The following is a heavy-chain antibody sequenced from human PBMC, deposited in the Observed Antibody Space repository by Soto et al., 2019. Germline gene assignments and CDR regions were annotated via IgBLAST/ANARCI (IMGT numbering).Heavy chain of an antibody. CDR1: GGSMSSSSYY. D-gene: IGHD1-1*01. J-gene: IGHJ4*02. CDR3: VTHSWNY. Sequence: SETLSLTCTVSGGSMSSSSYYWGWIRQPPGKGLEWIGSIYYSGSTYVDSVKGRFTISRDSSKNTLYLQMNSLSAEDTAVYYCVTHSWNYWGQGTLVTVSS. V-gene: IGHV4-39*01. CDR2: IYYSGST.